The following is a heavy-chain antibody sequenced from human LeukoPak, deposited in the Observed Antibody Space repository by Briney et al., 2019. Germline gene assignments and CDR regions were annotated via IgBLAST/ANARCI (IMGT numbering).Heavy chain of an antibody. Sequence: ASVKVSCKASGYTFTSYDINWVRQATGQGLEWMGWMNPNSGNTGYAQKFQGRVTMTRNTSISTAYMELSSLRSEDTAAYYCARGYRGVVAANLDYWGRGTLVTVSS. CDR3: ARGYRGVVAANLDY. D-gene: IGHD2-15*01. CDR2: MNPNSGNT. CDR1: GYTFTSYD. J-gene: IGHJ4*02. V-gene: IGHV1-8*01.